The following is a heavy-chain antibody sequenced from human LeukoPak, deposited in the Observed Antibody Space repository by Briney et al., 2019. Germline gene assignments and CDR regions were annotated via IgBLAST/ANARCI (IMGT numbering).Heavy chain of an antibody. D-gene: IGHD5-12*01. CDR1: GFTFSSYA. CDR2: ISGSGGST. CDR3: AKAIVATTDSFDY. J-gene: IGHJ4*02. V-gene: IGHV3-23*01. Sequence: GGSLRLSCVASGFTFSSYAMSWVRQAPGKGLEWVSAISGSGGSTYYADSVKGRFTISRDNSKNTLYLQMNSLRAEDTAVYYCAKAIVATTDSFDYWGQGTLVTVSS.